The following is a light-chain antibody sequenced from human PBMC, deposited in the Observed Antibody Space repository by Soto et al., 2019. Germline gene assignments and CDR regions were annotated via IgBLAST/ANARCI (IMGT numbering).Light chain of an antibody. CDR1: QGITNTY. CDR2: DAS. V-gene: IGKV3-20*01. CDR3: QQYGRSPGLLT. Sequence: EIVLTHSPCALSLSGGGIVTLSCRARQGITNTYIAWYQQKLGQAPRLLIYDASTRATGIPDRFSGSGSGTDFTLTISRLEPEDCAVYYCQQYGRSPGLLTFGPGTKVDSK. J-gene: IGKJ3*01.